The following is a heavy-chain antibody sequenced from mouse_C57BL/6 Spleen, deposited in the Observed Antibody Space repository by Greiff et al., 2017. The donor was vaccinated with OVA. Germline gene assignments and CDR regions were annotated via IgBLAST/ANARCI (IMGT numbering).Heavy chain of an antibody. CDR1: GFTFSDYG. CDR2: ISSGSSTI. CDR3: ARGDYYGSSLFDY. J-gene: IGHJ2*01. V-gene: IGHV5-17*01. Sequence: EVHLVESGGGLVKPGGSLKLSCAASGFTFSDYGMHWVRQAPEKGLEWVAYISSGSSTIYYADTVKGRFTISRDNAKNTLFLQMTSLRSEDTAMYYCARGDYYGSSLFDYWGQGTTLTVSS. D-gene: IGHD1-1*01.